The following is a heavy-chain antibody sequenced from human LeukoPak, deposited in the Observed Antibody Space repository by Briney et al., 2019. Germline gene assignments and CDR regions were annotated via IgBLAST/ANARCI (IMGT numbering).Heavy chain of an antibody. J-gene: IGHJ5*02. D-gene: IGHD5-18*01. CDR3: ARDSTPGYSYGYDWFDP. V-gene: IGHV3-33*01. Sequence: GGSLRLSCAASRFTFRSYGMHWVRQAPGKGLEWVAVIWYDGSNKYYADSVKGRFTISRDNSKNTLYLQMNSLRAEDTAVYYCARDSTPGYSYGYDWFDPWGQGTLVTVSS. CDR2: IWYDGSNK. CDR1: RFTFRSYG.